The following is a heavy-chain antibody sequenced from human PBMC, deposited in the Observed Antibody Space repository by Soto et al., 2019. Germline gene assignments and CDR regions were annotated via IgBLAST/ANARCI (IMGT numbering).Heavy chain of an antibody. J-gene: IGHJ6*02. CDR3: ATAIAARPYADYYGMDV. V-gene: IGHV1-2*04. CDR2: INPNSGGT. D-gene: IGHD6-6*01. Sequence: GASVKVSCKASGYTFTGYYMHWVRQAPGQGLEWMGWINPNSGGTNYAQKFQGWVTMTRDTSISTAYMELSRLRSDDTAVYYCATAIAARPYADYYGMDVWGQGTTVTVSS. CDR1: GYTFTGYY.